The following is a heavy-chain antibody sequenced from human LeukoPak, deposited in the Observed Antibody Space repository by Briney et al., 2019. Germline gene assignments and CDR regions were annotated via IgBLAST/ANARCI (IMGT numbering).Heavy chain of an antibody. D-gene: IGHD3-22*01. V-gene: IGHV3-33*01. CDR1: GFTFSSYG. J-gene: IGHJ4*02. CDR2: ILYDGSNK. CDR3: ARDKSRYDSSGYYPFDY. Sequence: GGSLRLSCAASGFTFSSYGMHWVRQAPGKGLEWVAVILYDGSNKYYADSVKGRFTISRDNSKNTLYLQMNSLRAEDTAVYYCARDKSRYDSSGYYPFDYWGQGTLVTVSS.